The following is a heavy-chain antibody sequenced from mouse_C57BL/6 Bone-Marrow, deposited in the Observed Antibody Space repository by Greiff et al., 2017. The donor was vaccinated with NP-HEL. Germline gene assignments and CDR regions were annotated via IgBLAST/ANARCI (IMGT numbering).Heavy chain of an antibody. CDR1: GYTFTDYE. J-gene: IGHJ2*01. D-gene: IGHD2-2*01. CDR2: IDPETGGT. V-gene: IGHV1-15*01. Sequence: QVQLQQSGAELVRPGASVTLSCKASGYTFTDYEMHWVKQTPVHGLEWIGAIDPETGGTAYNQKFKGKAILTADKSSITAYMELRSLTSEDAAVYYCTRRGLRRFDYWGQGTTLTVSS. CDR3: TRRGLRRFDY.